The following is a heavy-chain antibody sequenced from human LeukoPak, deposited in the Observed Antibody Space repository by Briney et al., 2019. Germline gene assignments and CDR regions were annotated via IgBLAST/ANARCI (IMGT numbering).Heavy chain of an antibody. J-gene: IGHJ4*02. D-gene: IGHD1-14*01. CDR2: IHRSGST. CDR3: AREIVGGFNPGAY. V-gene: IGHV4-4*02. Sequence: SETLSLTCTVSPDSTTSNFWSWVRQPPGKGLEWIGEIHRSGSTNYNPSLQSRVTISIDRSKNQIALELSSVTAADTAVDYCAREIVGGFNPGAYWGQGTLVTVSS. CDR1: PDSTTSNF.